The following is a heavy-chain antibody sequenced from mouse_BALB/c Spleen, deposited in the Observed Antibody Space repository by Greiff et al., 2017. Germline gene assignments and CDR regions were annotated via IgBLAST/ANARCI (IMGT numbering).Heavy chain of an antibody. Sequence: VQLLQSGPELVKPGASVKLSCKASGYTFTSYWMHWVKQRPGQGLEWIGEINPSNGRTNYTEKFKSKATLTVDKSSSTAYMQLSSLTSEDSAVYNYARRNYAMDYWGQGTSVTVSS. CDR3: ARRNYAMDY. CDR2: INPSNGRT. V-gene: IGHV1S81*02. CDR1: GYTFTSYW. J-gene: IGHJ4*01.